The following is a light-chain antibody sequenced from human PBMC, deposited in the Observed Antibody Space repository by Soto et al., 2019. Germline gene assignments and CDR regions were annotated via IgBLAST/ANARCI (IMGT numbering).Light chain of an antibody. CDR2: GAS. Sequence: EIVMTQSPATLSVSVGERATLSCRASQTVSSKLAWYQQKPGQAPRLLIYGASTRATGIPARCTGRGSGTEFTLTISSLQSEDFAVYYCQEYNDWPPQRTFGGGTEVEFK. CDR1: QTVSSK. J-gene: IGKJ4*01. CDR3: QEYNDWPPQRT. V-gene: IGKV3-15*01.